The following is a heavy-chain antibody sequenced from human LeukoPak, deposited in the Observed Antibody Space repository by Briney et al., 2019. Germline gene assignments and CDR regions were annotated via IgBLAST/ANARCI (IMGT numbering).Heavy chain of an antibody. CDR1: GYSFTSYW. CDR3: ARKDGIGGTWGVNCFDP. D-gene: IGHD3-16*01. Sequence: GESLEISCKGSGYSFTSYWIGWVRQMPGKGLGWMVIIDPSDSDTRYSPSFQGQVTISADKSINTAFLQWSSLEVSDSAMYYCARKDGIGGTWGVNCFDPWGQGTLVTVSS. J-gene: IGHJ5*02. V-gene: IGHV5-51*01. CDR2: IDPSDSDT.